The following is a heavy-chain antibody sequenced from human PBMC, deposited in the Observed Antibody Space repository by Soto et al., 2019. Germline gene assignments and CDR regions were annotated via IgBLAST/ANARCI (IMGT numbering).Heavy chain of an antibody. CDR3: ASKDLNEYYYYYYMDV. J-gene: IGHJ6*03. D-gene: IGHD1-1*01. CDR2: IYSGGST. V-gene: IGHV3-53*04. Sequence: GGSLRLSCAASGFTVSSNYMSWVHQAPGKGLEWVSVIYSGGSTYYADSVKGRFTISRHNSKNTLYLQMNSLRAEDTAVYYCASKDLNEYYYYYYMDVWGKGTTVTVSS. CDR1: GFTVSSNY.